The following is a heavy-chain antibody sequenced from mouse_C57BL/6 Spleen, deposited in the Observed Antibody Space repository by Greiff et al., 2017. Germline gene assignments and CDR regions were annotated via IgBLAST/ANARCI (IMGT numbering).Heavy chain of an antibody. J-gene: IGHJ1*03. V-gene: IGHV1-15*01. CDR2: IDPETGGT. Sequence: VQRVESGAELVRPGASVTLSCKASGYTFTDYEMHWVKQTPVHGLEWIGAIDPETGGTAYNQKFKGKAILTADKSSSTAYMELRSLTSEDSAVYYCTRTDFDVWGTGTTVTVSS. CDR1: GYTFTDYE. CDR3: TRTDFDV.